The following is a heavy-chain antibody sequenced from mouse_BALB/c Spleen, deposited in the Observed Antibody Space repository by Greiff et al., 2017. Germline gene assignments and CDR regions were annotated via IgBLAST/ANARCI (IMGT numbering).Heavy chain of an antibody. CDR3: ARESYDYFDY. J-gene: IGHJ2*01. CDR1: GFTFSSFG. V-gene: IGHV5-17*02. D-gene: IGHD1-1*01. Sequence: EVKLMESGGGLVQPGGSRKLSCAASGFTFSSFGMHWVRQAPEKGLEWVAYISSGSSTIYYADTVKGRFTISRDNPKNTLFLQMTSLRSEDTAMYYCARESYDYFDYWGQGTTLTVSS. CDR2: ISSGSSTI.